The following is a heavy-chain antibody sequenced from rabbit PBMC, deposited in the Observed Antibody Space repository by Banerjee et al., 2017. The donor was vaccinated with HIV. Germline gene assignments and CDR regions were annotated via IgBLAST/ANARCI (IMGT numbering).Heavy chain of an antibody. D-gene: IGHD7-1*01. J-gene: IGHJ4*01. Sequence: QEQLEESGGDLVKPGRSLTLTCTASGFSFSDKYVMCWVRQAPGKGLEWIGCINTSSGNTVYASWAKGRFTISKTSSTTVTLQMTSLTAADTATYFCARDRDGDAGYGSLALWGPGTLVTVS. CDR3: ARDRDGDAGYGSLAL. CDR2: INTSSGNT. CDR1: GFSFSDKYV. V-gene: IGHV1S45*01.